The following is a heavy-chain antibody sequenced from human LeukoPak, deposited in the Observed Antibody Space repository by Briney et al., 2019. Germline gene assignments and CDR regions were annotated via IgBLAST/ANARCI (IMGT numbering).Heavy chain of an antibody. CDR3: TTGDYGGNSAAFDI. CDR2: IRSKTDGGTT. J-gene: IGHJ3*02. V-gene: IGHV3-15*01. CDR1: GFTFNNAW. D-gene: IGHD4-23*01. Sequence: GGSLRLSCAASGFTFNNAWVAWVRQAPGKGLQWIGRIRSKTDGGTTDYAAPVQGRFTISRDDSKNTLYLQMNSLKTEDTAVYYCTTGDYGGNSAAFDIWGRGTMVTVSS.